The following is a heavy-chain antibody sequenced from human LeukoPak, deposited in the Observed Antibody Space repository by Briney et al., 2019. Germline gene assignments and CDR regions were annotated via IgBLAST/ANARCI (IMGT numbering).Heavy chain of an antibody. D-gene: IGHD4-17*01. Sequence: PSQTLSLTCAVSGGSISSGGYSWSWIRQPPGKGLEWIGYIYHSGSTYYNPSLKSRVTISVDRSKNQFSLKLSSVTAADTAVYYCAGGRSGDGDLFDYWGQGTLVTVSS. CDR2: IYHSGST. V-gene: IGHV4-30-2*01. CDR3: AGGRSGDGDLFDY. J-gene: IGHJ4*02. CDR1: GGSISSGGYS.